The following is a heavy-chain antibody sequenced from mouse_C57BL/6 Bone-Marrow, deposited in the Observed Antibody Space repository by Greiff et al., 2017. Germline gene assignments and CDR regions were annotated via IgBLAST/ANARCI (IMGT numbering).Heavy chain of an antibody. CDR1: GYTFTDYY. J-gene: IGHJ2*01. CDR2: INPNNGGT. V-gene: IGHV1-18*01. Sequence: VHVKQSGPELVKPGASVKISCKASGYTFTDYYMDWVKQSHGKSLEWIGNINPNNGGTNYNQKFKGKATLTVDKSSSTAYMELRSLTSEDTAVYYGARGELDYCGSSFDYWGQGTTLTVSS. D-gene: IGHD1-1*01. CDR3: ARGELDYCGSSFDY.